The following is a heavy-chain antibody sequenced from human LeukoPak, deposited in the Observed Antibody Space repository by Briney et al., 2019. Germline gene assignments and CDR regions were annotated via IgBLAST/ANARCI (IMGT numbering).Heavy chain of an antibody. J-gene: IGHJ4*02. Sequence: PGGSLRLSCAASGFTLSSYEMNWVRQAPGKGLEWVSYISSSDRSIYYADSVKGRFTISRDNAKNSLYLQMNSLKAEDTAVYFCARASYYDSGGPSSYWGQGTLVTVSS. CDR2: ISSSDRSI. CDR1: GFTLSSYE. D-gene: IGHD3-22*01. V-gene: IGHV3-48*03. CDR3: ARASYYDSGGPSSY.